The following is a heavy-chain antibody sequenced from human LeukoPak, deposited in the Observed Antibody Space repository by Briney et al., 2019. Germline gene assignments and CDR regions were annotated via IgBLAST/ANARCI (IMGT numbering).Heavy chain of an antibody. J-gene: IGHJ6*03. CDR1: GGSISSYY. CDR2: IYTSGST. D-gene: IGHD1-26*01. V-gene: IGHV4-4*07. Sequence: PSETLSLTCTVSGGSISSYYWSWIRQPAGKGLEWIGRIYTSGSTNYNPSLKSRVTMSVDTSKNQFSLKLSSVTAADTAVYYCARERYSGSPHYYYYYMDVWGKGTTVTISS. CDR3: ARERYSGSPHYYYYYMDV.